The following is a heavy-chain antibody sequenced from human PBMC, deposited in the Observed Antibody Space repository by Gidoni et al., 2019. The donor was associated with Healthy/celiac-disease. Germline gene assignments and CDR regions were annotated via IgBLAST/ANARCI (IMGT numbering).Heavy chain of an antibody. CDR1: GFTFSSYA. Sequence: EVQLLESGGGLVQPGGSLRLYCAAYGFTFSSYAMSWVRQAQGKGLEWVSAISGSVGSTYYADSVKCLFTISRDNSKNTLYLQMNSLRAEDTSVYYCAKLSGTVTTSDYWGQGTLVTVSS. V-gene: IGHV3-23*01. D-gene: IGHD4-17*01. CDR3: AKLSGTVTTSDY. J-gene: IGHJ4*02. CDR2: ISGSVGST.